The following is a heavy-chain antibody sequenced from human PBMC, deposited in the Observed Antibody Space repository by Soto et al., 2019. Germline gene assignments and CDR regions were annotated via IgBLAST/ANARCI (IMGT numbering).Heavy chain of an antibody. J-gene: IGHJ4*02. Sequence: EVQLVESGGGLVKPGGSLRLSCAASGFTFSSYSMNWVRQAPGKGLEWVSSISSSSSYIYYADSVKGRFTISRDNAKNSLYLQMNSLRAEDTAVYYCARDQSYTIFGVVSYFDYWGQGTLVTVSS. CDR1: GFTFSSYS. CDR3: ARDQSYTIFGVVSYFDY. V-gene: IGHV3-21*01. D-gene: IGHD3-3*01. CDR2: ISSSSSYI.